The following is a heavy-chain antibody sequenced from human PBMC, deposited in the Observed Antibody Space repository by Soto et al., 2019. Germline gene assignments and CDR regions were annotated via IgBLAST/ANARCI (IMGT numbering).Heavy chain of an antibody. CDR1: GFTFSSYW. Sequence: GESLKISCAASGFTFSSYWMHWVRQAPGKGLVWVSRINSDGSSTSYADSVKGRFTISRDNAKNTLYLQMNSLRAEDTAVYYCARGPDAAYYYGSGSYYRRYYYGMDVWGQGTTVTVSS. CDR3: ARGPDAAYYYGSGSYYRRYYYGMDV. CDR2: INSDGSST. D-gene: IGHD3-10*01. V-gene: IGHV3-74*01. J-gene: IGHJ6*02.